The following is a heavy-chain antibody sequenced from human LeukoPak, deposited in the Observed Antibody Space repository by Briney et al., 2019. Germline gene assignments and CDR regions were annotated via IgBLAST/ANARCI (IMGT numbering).Heavy chain of an antibody. V-gene: IGHV3-7*04. D-gene: IGHD5-24*01. CDR3: TRVGYIDEGIDY. CDR2: IKQDGSKK. J-gene: IGHJ4*02. Sequence: GGSLRLSCVASGFPFSSYWMTWVRQAPGKGLEWLANIKQDGSKKSYVDSVKGRFTISRDNAKNSLYLQMNSLRAEDTAIYYCTRVGYIDEGIDYWGQGTLVTVSS. CDR1: GFPFSSYW.